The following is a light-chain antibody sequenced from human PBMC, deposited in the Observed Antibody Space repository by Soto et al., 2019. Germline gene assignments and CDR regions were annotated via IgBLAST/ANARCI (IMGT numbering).Light chain of an antibody. CDR2: KAS. J-gene: IGKJ1*01. CDR3: QHYNSYSEA. CDR1: QSIGGW. Sequence: DNQMSKSRYTLSSCVGDSVTITCRASQSIGGWLAWYQQKPGKAPKLLIYKASTLKSGVPSRFSGSGSGTEITLTISSLQPDDFATYYCQHYNSYSEAFGQGTKVDIK. V-gene: IGKV1-5*03.